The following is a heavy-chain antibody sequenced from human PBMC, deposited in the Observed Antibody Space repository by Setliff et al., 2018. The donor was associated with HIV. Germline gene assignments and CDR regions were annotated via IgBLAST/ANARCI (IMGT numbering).Heavy chain of an antibody. D-gene: IGHD1-1*01. V-gene: IGHV7-4-1*02. CDR2: INTVTGNP. J-gene: IGHJ4*02. Sequence: ASVKVSCKASGYTFNSYGINWVRQAPGQGLEWMGWINTVTGNPTYAQGFTGRFVFSLDTSVSTAYLQISSLKTEDTAVYYCARGEVELDSWGQGTLVTVSS. CDR3: ARGEVELDS. CDR1: GYTFNSYG.